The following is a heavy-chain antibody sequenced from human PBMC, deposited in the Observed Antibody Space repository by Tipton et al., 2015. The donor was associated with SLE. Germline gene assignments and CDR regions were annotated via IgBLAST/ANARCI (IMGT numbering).Heavy chain of an antibody. V-gene: IGHV4-59*01. J-gene: IGHJ6*03. D-gene: IGHD3-9*01. CDR1: GGSISSYY. CDR3: ARVGLGYGILTGYYAEGYYYYMDV. Sequence: GSLRLSCTVSGGSISSYYWSWIRQPPGKGLEWIGYIYYSGSTNYNPSLKSRVTISVDTSKNQFSLKLSSVTAADTAVYYCARVGLGYGILTGYYAEGYYYYMDVWGKGTTVTVSS. CDR2: IYYSGST.